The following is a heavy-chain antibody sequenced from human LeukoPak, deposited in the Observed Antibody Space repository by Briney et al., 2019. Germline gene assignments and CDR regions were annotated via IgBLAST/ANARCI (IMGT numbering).Heavy chain of an antibody. J-gene: IGHJ4*02. CDR3: ARDGVGGLYYFDY. CDR2: IYYSGGT. V-gene: IGHV4-30-4*01. D-gene: IGHD4-23*01. CDR1: GGSISSGDYY. Sequence: PSQTLSLTCTVSGGSISSGDYYWSWIRQPPGKGLEWIGYIYYSGGTYYNPSLKSRVTISVDTSKNQFSLKLSSVTAADTAVYYCARDGVGGLYYFDYWGQGTLVTVSS.